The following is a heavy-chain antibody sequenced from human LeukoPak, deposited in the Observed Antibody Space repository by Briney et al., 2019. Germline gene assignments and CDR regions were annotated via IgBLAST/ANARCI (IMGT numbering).Heavy chain of an antibody. Sequence: PGGSLRLSCAASGLTFSSYEMNWVRQAPGKGLGWVSYISSSGSTIYYADSVKGRFTISRDNAKNSLYLQMNSLRAEDTAVYYCAREAVAGIYFDYWGQGTVVTVSS. CDR3: AREAVAGIYFDY. J-gene: IGHJ4*02. CDR1: GLTFSSYE. D-gene: IGHD6-19*01. V-gene: IGHV3-48*03. CDR2: ISSSGSTI.